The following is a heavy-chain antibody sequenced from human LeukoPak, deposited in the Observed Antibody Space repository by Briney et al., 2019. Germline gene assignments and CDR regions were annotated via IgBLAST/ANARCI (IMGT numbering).Heavy chain of an antibody. V-gene: IGHV4-31*03. CDR1: GGSISSGGYY. Sequence: KSSETLSLTCSVSGGSISSGGYYWNWIRQHPGKGLEWIGYIYHSGSTNYNPSLKSRVTISVDTSKNQFSLKLSSVTAADTAVYYCASIPNRDWGQGTLVTVSS. CDR2: IYHSGST. J-gene: IGHJ4*02. CDR3: ASIPNRD. D-gene: IGHD2-2*02.